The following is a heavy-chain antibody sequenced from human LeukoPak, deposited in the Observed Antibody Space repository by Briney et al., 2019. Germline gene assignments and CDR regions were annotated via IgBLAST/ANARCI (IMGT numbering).Heavy chain of an antibody. Sequence: GGSLRLFCEASGFSFASDAMCWVRQAPGKGLEWVSSTVSRVTTQYADSVKGRFTVSRDTSKNTLYLQMNSLRADDTAVYYCAKCSTSAYTTGWCNWIDPWGQGTLVTVSS. J-gene: IGHJ5*02. CDR3: AKCSTSAYTTGWCNWIDP. V-gene: IGHV3-23*01. D-gene: IGHD6-19*01. CDR1: GFSFASDA. CDR2: TVSRVTT.